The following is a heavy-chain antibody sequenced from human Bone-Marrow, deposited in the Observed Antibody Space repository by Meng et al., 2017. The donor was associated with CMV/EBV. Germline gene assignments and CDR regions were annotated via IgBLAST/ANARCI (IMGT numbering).Heavy chain of an antibody. CDR3: AKDRGAYYYDSSGYYYYYGMDV. Sequence: GGSLTLSCAASGITFSSAWMSWVRQAPGKGLEWVSAISGSGGSTYYADSVKGRFTISRDNSKNTLYLQMNSLRAEDTAVYYCAKDRGAYYYDSSGYYYYYGMDVWAQGTTVTVSS. CDR1: GITFSSAW. CDR2: ISGSGGST. D-gene: IGHD3-22*01. V-gene: IGHV3-23*01. J-gene: IGHJ6*02.